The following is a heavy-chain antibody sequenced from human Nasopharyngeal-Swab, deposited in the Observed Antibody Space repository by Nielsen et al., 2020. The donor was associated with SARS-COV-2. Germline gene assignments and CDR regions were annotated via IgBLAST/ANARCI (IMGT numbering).Heavy chain of an antibody. CDR2: ISSSSTI. J-gene: IGHJ6*03. D-gene: IGHD5-12*01. V-gene: IGHV3-48*04. CDR3: VRDYSGYDFRYYYYYYMDV. Sequence: GGSLRLSCAASGFTFSSYSMNWVRQAPGKGLEWVSYISSSSTIYYADSVKGRFTISRDNAKNSLYLQMNSLRAEDTAVYYCVRDYSGYDFRYYYYYYMDVWGKGTTVTVSS. CDR1: GFTFSSYS.